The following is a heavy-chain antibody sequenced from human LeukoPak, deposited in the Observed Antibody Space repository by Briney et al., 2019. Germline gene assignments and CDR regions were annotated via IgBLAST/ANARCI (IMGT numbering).Heavy chain of an antibody. D-gene: IGHD3-3*01. Sequence: GGSLRLPCAASGFTFSDYYMSWIRQAPGKGLEWVSYISSSGSTRYYADSVKGRFTISRDNAKNSLYLQMNSLRAEDTAVYYCARRDFWSGYLVDWGQGTLVTVSS. CDR3: ARRDFWSGYLVD. CDR2: ISSSGSTR. CDR1: GFTFSDYY. V-gene: IGHV3-11*01. J-gene: IGHJ4*02.